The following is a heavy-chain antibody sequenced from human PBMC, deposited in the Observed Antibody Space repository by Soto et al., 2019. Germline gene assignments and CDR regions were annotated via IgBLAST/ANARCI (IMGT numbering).Heavy chain of an antibody. V-gene: IGHV4-30-4*01. Sequence: QVQLQESGPGLVKPSQTLSLTCTVSGGSISSGDYYWSWIRQPPGKGLEWIGYIYYSGSTYYNPSLKSRVTISVDTSKNQFSLKLSSVTAADTAVYYCARVTIFGVGDYYYYGMDVWGQGTTVTVSS. CDR3: ARVTIFGVGDYYYYGMDV. CDR2: IYYSGST. D-gene: IGHD3-3*01. CDR1: GGSISSGDYY. J-gene: IGHJ6*02.